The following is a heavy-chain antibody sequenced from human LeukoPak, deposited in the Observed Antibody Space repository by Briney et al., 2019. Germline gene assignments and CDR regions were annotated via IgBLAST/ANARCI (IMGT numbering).Heavy chain of an antibody. CDR1: GGSISSYY. V-gene: IGHV4-59*01. CDR3: ARAVEMASFWSFDY. D-gene: IGHD5-24*01. CDR2: IYYSGST. J-gene: IGHJ4*02. Sequence: SETLSLTCTVSGGSISSYYWSWIRQPPGKGLEWIGYIYYSGSTYYNPSLKSRVTISVDTSKNQFSLELSSVTAADTAVYYCARAVEMASFWSFDYWGQGTLVTVSS.